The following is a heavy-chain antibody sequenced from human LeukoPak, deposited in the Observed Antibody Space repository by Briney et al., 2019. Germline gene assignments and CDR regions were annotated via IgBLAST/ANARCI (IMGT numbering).Heavy chain of an antibody. J-gene: IGHJ4*02. V-gene: IGHV3-53*01. Sequence: RGSLRDSCAASGFTVSSNYMSWARQAPGKGLEWVSVIYSGGSTYYADSLKDRFTISRDNSKNTLYLQMNSLRAEDTAVYYCASIPYYYDSSGYEAFDKWGQG. CDR2: IYSGGST. CDR1: GFTVSSNY. D-gene: IGHD3-22*01. CDR3: ASIPYYYDSSGYEAFDK.